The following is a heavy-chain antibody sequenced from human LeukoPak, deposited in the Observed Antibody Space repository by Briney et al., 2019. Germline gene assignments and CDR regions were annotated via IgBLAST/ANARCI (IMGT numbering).Heavy chain of an antibody. Sequence: PGGSLRLSCAASGFTFSSYGMHWVRQAPGKGLEWVAVISYDGSNKYYADSVKGRFTISRDNSKNTLYLQMNSLRAEDTAVYYCAKGGAAADGYGMDVWGQGTTVTVSS. J-gene: IGHJ6*02. D-gene: IGHD6-13*01. CDR3: AKGGAAADGYGMDV. V-gene: IGHV3-30*18. CDR2: ISYDGSNK. CDR1: GFTFSSYG.